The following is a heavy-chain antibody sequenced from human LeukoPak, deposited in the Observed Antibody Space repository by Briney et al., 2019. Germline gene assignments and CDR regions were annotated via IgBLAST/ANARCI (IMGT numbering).Heavy chain of an antibody. Sequence: ASVKVSCKASGYTFTSYGISWVRQAPGQGLEWMGWISAYNGSTNYAQKLQGRVTVTTDTSTSTAYMELRSLRSDDTAVYYCARDSKVYYDSSGYHDYWGQGTLVTVSS. CDR3: ARDSKVYYDSSGYHDY. CDR1: GYTFTSYG. CDR2: ISAYNGST. V-gene: IGHV1-18*01. J-gene: IGHJ4*02. D-gene: IGHD3-22*01.